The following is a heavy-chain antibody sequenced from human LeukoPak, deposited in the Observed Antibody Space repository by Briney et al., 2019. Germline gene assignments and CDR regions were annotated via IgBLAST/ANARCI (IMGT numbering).Heavy chain of an antibody. CDR1: GFTLTELP. CDR2: FDAEDGET. J-gene: IGHJ4*02. CDR3: ATASYYYGSGSTSDDY. V-gene: IGHV1-24*01. D-gene: IGHD3-10*01. Sequence: ASVKVSCKVSGFTLTELPMHWVREAPGNGLERLGGFDAEDGETIYAQKFQGRVTMTEDTSTDTAYMELSSLRSEDTAVYYCATASYYYGSGSTSDDYWGQGTLVTVSS.